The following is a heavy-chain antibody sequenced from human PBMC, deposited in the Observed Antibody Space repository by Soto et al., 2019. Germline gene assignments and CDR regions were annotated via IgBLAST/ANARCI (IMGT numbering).Heavy chain of an antibody. D-gene: IGHD2-2*01. CDR3: VSADCRSSNCGLDP. V-gene: IGHV4-34*01. Sequence: QVQLQEWGAGLLKPSETLSLTCDVYNGSLSGYYWNWIRQPPEKGLEWIGEISHSGFTNYNSSLKSRISMSLDTSKNQFSLKLSSVTAADTAVYYCVSADCRSSNCGLDPWGQGIQVTVSS. CDR2: ISHSGFT. J-gene: IGHJ5*02. CDR1: NGSLSGYY.